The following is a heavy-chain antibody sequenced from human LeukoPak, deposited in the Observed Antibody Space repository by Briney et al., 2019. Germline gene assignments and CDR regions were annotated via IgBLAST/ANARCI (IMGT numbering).Heavy chain of an antibody. CDR1: GGTFSSYA. D-gene: IGHD1-26*01. J-gene: IGHJ4*02. CDR3: ARGLVGATTYYFDY. Sequence: GASVKVSCKASGGTFSSYAISWVRQAPGQGLEWMGRIIPILGIANYAQKFQGRVTITADESTSTAYMELSSLRSEDTAVYYCARGLVGATTYYFDYWGQGTLVTVSS. CDR2: IIPILGIA. V-gene: IGHV1-69*04.